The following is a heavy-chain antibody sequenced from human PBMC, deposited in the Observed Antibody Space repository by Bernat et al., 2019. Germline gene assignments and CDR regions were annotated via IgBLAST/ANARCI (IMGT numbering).Heavy chain of an antibody. CDR3: ARDPYYDYVWGSTFDY. Sequence: QVQLVESGGGVVQPGRSLRLSCAASGFTFSSYGMHWVRQAPGKGLEWVAVIWYDGSNKYYVDSVKGRFTISRDNSKNTLYLQMNSLRAEDTAVYYCARDPYYDYVWGSTFDYWGQGTLVTVSS. J-gene: IGHJ4*02. D-gene: IGHD3-16*01. V-gene: IGHV3-33*01. CDR2: IWYDGSNK. CDR1: GFTFSSYG.